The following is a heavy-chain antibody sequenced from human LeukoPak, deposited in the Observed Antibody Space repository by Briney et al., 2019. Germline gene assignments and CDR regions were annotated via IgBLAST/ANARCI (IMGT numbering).Heavy chain of an antibody. D-gene: IGHD6-19*01. V-gene: IGHV4-39*01. CDR1: GGSISSSSYY. J-gene: IGHJ4*02. CDR2: IYYSGST. CDR3: ARTDPKYSSGWYDY. Sequence: PSETLSLTCTVSGGSISSSSYYWGWIRQPPGKGLEWIGSIYYSGSTYYNPSLKSRVTISVDTSKNQFSLKLSSVTAADTAVYYCARTDPKYSSGWYDYWGQGTLVTVPS.